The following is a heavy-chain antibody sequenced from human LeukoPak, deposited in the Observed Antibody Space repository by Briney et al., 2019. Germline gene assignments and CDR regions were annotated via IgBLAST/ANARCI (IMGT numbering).Heavy chain of an antibody. V-gene: IGHV3-48*04. CDR3: ARYLSGSYSSADY. Sequence: PGGSLRLSCAASGFTFSSYGMSWVRQAPGKGLEWVSYISSSGSTIYYADSVKGRFTISRDNAKSSLYLQMNSLRAEDTAVYYCARYLSGSYSSADYWGQGTLVTVSS. CDR2: ISSSGSTI. CDR1: GFTFSSYG. J-gene: IGHJ4*02. D-gene: IGHD1-26*01.